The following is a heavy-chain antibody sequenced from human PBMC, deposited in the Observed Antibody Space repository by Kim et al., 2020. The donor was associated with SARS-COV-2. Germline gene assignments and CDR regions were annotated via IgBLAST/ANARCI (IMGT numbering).Heavy chain of an antibody. V-gene: IGHV4-34*01. Sequence: SETLSLTCAVYGGSFSGYYWSWIRQPPGKGLEWIGEINHSGSTNYNPSLKSRVTISVDTSKNQFSLKLSSVTAADTAVYYCARGPQQAGQYRFYPQGGGVYAFDIWGQGTMVTVSS. CDR3: ARGPQQAGQYRFYPQGGGVYAFDI. CDR2: INHSGST. CDR1: GGSFSGYY. J-gene: IGHJ3*02. D-gene: IGHD3-16*01.